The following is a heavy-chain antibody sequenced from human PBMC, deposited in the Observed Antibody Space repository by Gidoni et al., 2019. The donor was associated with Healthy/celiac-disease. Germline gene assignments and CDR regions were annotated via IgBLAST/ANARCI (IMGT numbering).Heavy chain of an antibody. V-gene: IGHV4-34*01. Sequence: QVQLQQWGAGLWKPSETLSLTCAVYGGSFSGYYWSWIRQPPGKGLEWIGEINHSGSTNYNPSLKSRVTISVDTSKNQFSLKLSSVTAADTAVYYCARGRAGGYGSGSYYKDPFDYWGQGTLVTVSS. CDR3: ARGRAGGYGSGSYYKDPFDY. J-gene: IGHJ4*02. D-gene: IGHD3-10*01. CDR1: GGSFSGYY. CDR2: INHSGST.